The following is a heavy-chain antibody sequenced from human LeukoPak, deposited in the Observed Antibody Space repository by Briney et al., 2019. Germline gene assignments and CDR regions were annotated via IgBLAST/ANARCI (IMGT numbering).Heavy chain of an antibody. D-gene: IGHD3-9*01. V-gene: IGHV3-11*01. J-gene: IGHJ3*02. Sequence: GGSLRLSCAASGFTFSDYYMSWIRQAPGKGLGWVSYISSSGSTIYYADSVKGRFTISRDNAKSSLYLQMNSLRAEDTAVYYCARDLDWEDAFDIWGQGTMVTVSS. CDR1: GFTFSDYY. CDR3: ARDLDWEDAFDI. CDR2: ISSSGSTI.